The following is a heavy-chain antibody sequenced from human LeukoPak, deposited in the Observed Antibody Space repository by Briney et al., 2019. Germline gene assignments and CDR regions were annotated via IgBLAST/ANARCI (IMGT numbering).Heavy chain of an antibody. CDR2: LSSSSTYV. D-gene: IGHD2-15*01. J-gene: IGHJ4*02. CDR3: ARVRCSGGGCFYNFDY. CDR1: GFTFSTYS. Sequence: GGSLRLSCAASGFTFSTYSMNWVRQAPGKGLEWGSPLSSSSTYVYYADSVKGRFTISRDNAKNSLYLQMNSLRAEDTAVYYCARVRCSGGGCFYNFDYWGQGSLVTVSS. V-gene: IGHV3-21*01.